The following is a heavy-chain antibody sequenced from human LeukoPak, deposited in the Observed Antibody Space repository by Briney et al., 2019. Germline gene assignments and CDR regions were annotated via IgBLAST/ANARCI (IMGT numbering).Heavy chain of an antibody. CDR1: GFTFSSYE. CDR3: ATHLVRPLDY. J-gene: IGHJ4*02. CDR2: ISSSGSTI. Sequence: GGSLRLSCAASGFTFSSYEMNWVRQAPGKGLEWVSYISSSGSTIYYADSVKGRFTISRDNAKSSLYLQMNSLRAEDTAVYYCATHLVRPLDYWGQGTLVTVSS. V-gene: IGHV3-48*03.